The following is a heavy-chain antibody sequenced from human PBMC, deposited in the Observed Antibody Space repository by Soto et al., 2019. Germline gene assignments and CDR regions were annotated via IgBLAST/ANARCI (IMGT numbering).Heavy chain of an antibody. V-gene: IGHV5-51*01. CDR1: GYSFTSYW. D-gene: IGHD1-1*01. CDR2: IYPGDSDT. Sequence: PGQSLKISCKGSGYSFTSYWIGRVRQMPGKGLEWMGIIYPGDSDTRYSPSFQGQVTISADKSISTAYLQWSSLRASDTAMYYCARLASPNWNDANWFDPWGQGTLVTVSS. J-gene: IGHJ5*02. CDR3: ARLASPNWNDANWFDP.